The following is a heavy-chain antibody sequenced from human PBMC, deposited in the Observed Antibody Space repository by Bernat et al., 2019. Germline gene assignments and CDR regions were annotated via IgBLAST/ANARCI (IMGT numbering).Heavy chain of an antibody. J-gene: IGHJ2*01. D-gene: IGHD1-1*01. Sequence: QVQLVESGGGLVKPGGSLRLSCAASGFTFSDYYMSWIRQAPGKGLDWVSYISSSSSYTNYADSVTGRFTISRDNAKNSLYLQMNSLRAEDTAVYYCARGQGWNESPRDWYFDLWGRGTLVTVSS. CDR1: GFTFSDYY. CDR3: ARGQGWNESPRDWYFDL. CDR2: ISSSSSYT. V-gene: IGHV3-11*06.